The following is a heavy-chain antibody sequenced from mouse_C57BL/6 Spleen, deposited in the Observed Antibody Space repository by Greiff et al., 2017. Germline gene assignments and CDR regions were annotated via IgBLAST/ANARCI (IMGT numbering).Heavy chain of an antibody. CDR1: GYTFTSYW. J-gene: IGHJ3*01. CDR2: IHPNSGST. Sequence: VQLQQSGAELVKPGASVKLSCKASGYTFTSYWMHWVKQRPGQGLEWIGMIHPNSGSTNYNEKFKSKATLTVDKSSSTAYMQLSSLTSEDAAVYDCARSAYGNWAWFAYWGQGTLVTVSA. V-gene: IGHV1-64*01. D-gene: IGHD2-1*01. CDR3: ARSAYGNWAWFAY.